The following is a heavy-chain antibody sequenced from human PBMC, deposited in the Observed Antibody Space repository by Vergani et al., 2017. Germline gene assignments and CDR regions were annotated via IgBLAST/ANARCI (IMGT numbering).Heavy chain of an antibody. CDR2: IYTSGST. V-gene: IGHV4-61*02. Sequence: QVQLQESGPGLVKPSQTLSLTCTVSGGSISSGSYYWSWIRQPAGKGLEWIGRIYTSGSTNYNPSLKSRVTITVDTSKNQFSLKLSAVTAADTAVYYCARYVDTARVGCDYWGQGTLVTVSS. CDR3: ARYVDTARVGCDY. D-gene: IGHD5-18*01. CDR1: GGSISSGSYY. J-gene: IGHJ4*02.